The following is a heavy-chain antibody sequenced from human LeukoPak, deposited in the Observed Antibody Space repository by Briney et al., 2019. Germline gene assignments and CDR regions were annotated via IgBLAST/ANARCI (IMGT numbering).Heavy chain of an antibody. V-gene: IGHV1-8*01. Sequence: ASVKVSCKASGYTFTSYDINWVRQATGQGLEWMGWMNPNSGNTGYAQKFQGRVTMTRNTSISTAYMELSSLRSEDTAVYYCARGDSSSWYRLVDYWGQGTLVTVSS. D-gene: IGHD6-13*01. J-gene: IGHJ4*02. CDR2: MNPNSGNT. CDR1: GYTFTSYD. CDR3: ARGDSSSWYRLVDY.